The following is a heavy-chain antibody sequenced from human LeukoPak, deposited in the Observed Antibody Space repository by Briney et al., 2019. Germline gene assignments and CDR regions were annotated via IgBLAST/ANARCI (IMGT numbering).Heavy chain of an antibody. CDR2: ISGSGGST. D-gene: IGHD6-19*01. J-gene: IGHJ4*02. Sequence: LAGGSLRLSCAASGFTFSSYAMSWVRQAPGKGLEWVSAISGSGGSTYYADSVKGRFTISRDNSNNTLHLQMNSLRAEDTAVYYCAKDQGGFIAVGGSLVFDYWAQGTLVTVSS. V-gene: IGHV3-23*01. CDR1: GFTFSSYA. CDR3: AKDQGGFIAVGGSLVFDY.